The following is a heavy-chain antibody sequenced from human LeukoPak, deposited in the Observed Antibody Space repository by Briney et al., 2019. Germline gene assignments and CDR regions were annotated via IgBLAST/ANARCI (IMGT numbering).Heavy chain of an antibody. V-gene: IGHV4-39*07. J-gene: IGHJ4*02. D-gene: IGHD6-13*01. Sequence: SETLSLTCTVSGDSIKSSSYYWAWVRQPPGKGLEWIASIYYSGTTYYNPSLKSRVTISLDTSKNQFSLKLSSVTAADTAVYYCARGAAATYWGQGTLVTVSS. CDR1: GDSIKSSSYY. CDR3: ARGAAATY. CDR2: IYYSGTT.